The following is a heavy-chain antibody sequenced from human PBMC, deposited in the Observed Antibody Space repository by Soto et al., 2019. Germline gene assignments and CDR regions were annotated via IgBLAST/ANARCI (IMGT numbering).Heavy chain of an antibody. Sequence: EVQLLESGGGLVQPGGSLSLSCAASGFTFSSYAMSWVRQAPGKGLEWVSAISGSGGSTYYADSVKGRFTISRDNSKNTRYLQMNSLRAEDTAVYYCAKARKAGPPYGMDVWGQGTTVTVSS. J-gene: IGHJ6*02. CDR2: ISGSGGST. CDR3: AKARKAGPPYGMDV. D-gene: IGHD6-19*01. V-gene: IGHV3-23*01. CDR1: GFTFSSYA.